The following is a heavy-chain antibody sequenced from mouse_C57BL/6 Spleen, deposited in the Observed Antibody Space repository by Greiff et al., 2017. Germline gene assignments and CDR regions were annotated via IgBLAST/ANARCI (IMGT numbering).Heavy chain of an antibody. J-gene: IGHJ2*01. CDR3: AGLNYFDD. Sequence: VQLQQSGAELAKPGASVKLSCKASGYTFTSYWMHWVKQRPGQGLEWIGYINPSSGYTKYNQKFKDKATLTADKSSSTAYMQLSGLTYDYSAVYYCAGLNYFDDWGQGTTLTVSS. V-gene: IGHV1-7*01. CDR2: INPSSGYT. CDR1: GYTFTSYW.